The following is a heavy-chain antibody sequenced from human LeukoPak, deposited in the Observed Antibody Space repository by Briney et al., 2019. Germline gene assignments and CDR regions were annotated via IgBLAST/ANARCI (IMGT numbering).Heavy chain of an antibody. CDR1: GYTFSSYG. CDR2: INPNSGGT. J-gene: IGHJ4*02. V-gene: IGHV1-2*02. CDR3: ARDLQGTTVVYY. Sequence: ASVKVSCKASGYTFSSYGISWVRQAPGQGLEWMGWINPNSGGTNYAQKFQGRVTMTRDTSISTAYMELSRLRSDDTAVYYCARDLQGTTVVYYWGQGTLVTVSS. D-gene: IGHD4-23*01.